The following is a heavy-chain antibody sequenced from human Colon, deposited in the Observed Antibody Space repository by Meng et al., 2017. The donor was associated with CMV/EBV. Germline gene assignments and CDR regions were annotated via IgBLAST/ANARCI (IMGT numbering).Heavy chain of an antibody. CDR1: GGTFSSYA. J-gene: IGHJ6*02. V-gene: IGHV1-69*13. D-gene: IGHD2-21*02. CDR3: ARVSRPYCGGDCYLNPAGMDV. CDR2: IIPIFGTA. Sequence: SVKVSCKASGGTFSSYAISWVRQAPGQGLEWMGGIIPIFGTANYAQKFQGRVTITADQSTSIAYMVLRSLRSEDTAVYYCARVSRPYCGGDCYLNPAGMDVWGQGTTVTVSS.